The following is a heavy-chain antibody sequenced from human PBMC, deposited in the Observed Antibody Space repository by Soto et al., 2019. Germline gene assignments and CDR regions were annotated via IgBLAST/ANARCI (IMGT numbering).Heavy chain of an antibody. D-gene: IGHD3-16*01. J-gene: IGHJ6*03. CDR3: TRGRSPAFGYYYYMDV. V-gene: IGHV3-73*01. CDR2: IRIKANSYAT. Sequence: GGSLRLSCAASGFTFSGSAMHWVRQASGKGLEWVGRIRIKANSYATAYDASVKGRFTISRDDSKNTAYLQMNSLKTEDTAVYYCTRGRSPAFGYYYYMDVWGKGTTVTVSS. CDR1: GFTFSGSA.